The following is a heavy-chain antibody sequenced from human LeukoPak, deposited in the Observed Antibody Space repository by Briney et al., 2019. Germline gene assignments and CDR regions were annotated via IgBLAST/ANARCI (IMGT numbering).Heavy chain of an antibody. D-gene: IGHD6-19*01. CDR2: ISGSGAST. Sequence: GGSLRLSCAASGFTFPSYAMSWVRQAPRKGLEWVSAISGSGASTYYADSVKGRFTISRDNSKNTLYLQMNSLRAEDTALYYCAKTASSGWLDYFDYWGQGTLVTVSS. V-gene: IGHV3-23*01. CDR3: AKTASSGWLDYFDY. CDR1: GFTFPSYA. J-gene: IGHJ4*02.